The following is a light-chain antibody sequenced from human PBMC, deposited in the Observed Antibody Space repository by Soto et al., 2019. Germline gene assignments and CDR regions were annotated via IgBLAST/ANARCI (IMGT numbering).Light chain of an antibody. CDR2: LGS. J-gene: IGKJ3*01. CDR3: MQSFHLFT. Sequence: EIVMTQSPLSLSVTPGEPASISCRSSQSLLHSNGYNYLDWYLQKPGQSPQLLIYLGSNRASGVPDRFSGSGSGTDFTLKISRVEAGDVGVYYCMQSFHLFTFGPGTKVDIK. CDR1: QSLLHSNGYNY. V-gene: IGKV2-28*01.